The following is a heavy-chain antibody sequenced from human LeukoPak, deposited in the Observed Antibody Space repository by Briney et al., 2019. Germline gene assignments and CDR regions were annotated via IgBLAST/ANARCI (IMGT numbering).Heavy chain of an antibody. Sequence: TGVSLRLSCSASGFTFSSYAMSWVRQAPGKGLEWVSAISGSGGSTYYADPVKGRFTISRDNSKNTLYLQMNSLRAEDTAVYYCAKARGIVGATSFDYWPQGTLVTVPS. CDR2: ISGSGGST. V-gene: IGHV3-23*01. D-gene: IGHD1-26*01. CDR3: AKARGIVGATSFDY. J-gene: IGHJ4*02. CDR1: GFTFSSYA.